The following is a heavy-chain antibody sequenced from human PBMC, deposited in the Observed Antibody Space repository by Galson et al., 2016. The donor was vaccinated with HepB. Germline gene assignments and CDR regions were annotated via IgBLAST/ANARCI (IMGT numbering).Heavy chain of an antibody. CDR2: ITSSSSYA. V-gene: IGHV3-11*06. CDR3: AREGFSRRENSYDSTASQL. Sequence: SLRLSCAASGFIFSDYYMSWIRQAPGKGLEWVSYITSSSSYANYADSVKGRFTISRDNSKNSLYLQMNSLRAEDTAVFYCAREGFSRRENSYDSTASQLRGRGTLVAVSS. CDR1: GFIFSDYY. D-gene: IGHD3-22*01. J-gene: IGHJ4*02.